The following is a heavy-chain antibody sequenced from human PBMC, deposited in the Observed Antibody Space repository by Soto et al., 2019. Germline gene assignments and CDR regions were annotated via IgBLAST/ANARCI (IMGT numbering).Heavy chain of an antibody. V-gene: IGHV1-69*13. CDR2: IIPIFGTA. Sequence: SVKVSCKASGGTFSSYAISWVRQAPGQGLEWMGGIIPIFGTANYAQKFQGRVTITADESTSTAYMELSSLRSENTALYYCASSIVVVTADYYGMDVWGQGTTVTVSS. CDR3: ASSIVVVTADYYGMDV. J-gene: IGHJ6*02. D-gene: IGHD2-21*02. CDR1: GGTFSSYA.